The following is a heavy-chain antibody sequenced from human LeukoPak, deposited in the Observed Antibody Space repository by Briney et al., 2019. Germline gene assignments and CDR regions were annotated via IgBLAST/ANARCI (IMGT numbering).Heavy chain of an antibody. Sequence: GGSLRLSCAASGFTFSSYWMNWARQAPGKGLEWVASINHNGNVNYYVDSVKGRFTISRDNAKNSLYLQMSNLRAEDTAVYNCARIGYSSSSLDFWGRGTLVTVSS. J-gene: IGHJ4*02. CDR2: INHNGNVN. V-gene: IGHV3-7*03. D-gene: IGHD6-6*01. CDR1: GFTFSSYW. CDR3: ARIGYSSSSLDF.